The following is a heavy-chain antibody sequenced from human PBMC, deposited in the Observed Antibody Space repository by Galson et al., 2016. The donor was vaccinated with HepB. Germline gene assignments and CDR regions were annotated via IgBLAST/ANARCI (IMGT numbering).Heavy chain of an antibody. CDR3: VRDEVGTADLDY. CDR2: ISEDGREA. D-gene: IGHD2-21*02. Sequence: SLRLSCAASGFTFSGYWIHWVRQAPGKGLEWVSAISEDGREARYAGAAKGRFTISRDNAKRTLYLQMNSLGADDTAVYYCVRDEVGTADLDYWGQGTLVTVSS. CDR1: GFTFSGYW. J-gene: IGHJ4*02. V-gene: IGHV3-74*01.